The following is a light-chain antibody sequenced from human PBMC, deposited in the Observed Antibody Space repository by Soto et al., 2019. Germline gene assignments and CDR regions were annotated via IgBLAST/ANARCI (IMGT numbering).Light chain of an antibody. CDR1: SSNIGSNT. CDR3: AAWDDSLNGYV. V-gene: IGLV1-44*01. CDR2: SIN. Sequence: QSVLTQPPSASGSPQQRVTLSCSGGSSNIGSNTVNWYQQLPGTAPRVLIYSINQRPSGVPDRFSGSKSGTSASLAISGLQSEDEADYYCAAWDDSLNGYVLGTGTKVTVL. J-gene: IGLJ1*01.